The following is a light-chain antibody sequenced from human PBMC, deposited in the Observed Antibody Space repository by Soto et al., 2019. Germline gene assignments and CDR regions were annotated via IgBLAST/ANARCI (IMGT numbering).Light chain of an antibody. CDR2: VNNDGSH. CDR1: SGHRNYA. J-gene: IGLJ3*02. Sequence: QPVLTQSPSASASLGASVELTCTLSSGHRNYAIAWHQQQPEKGPRYLMKVNNDGSHIKGDGIPDRFSGSSSGPNRYRTISSLQSEDEADYYCHTWGAGTRVFGGGTKLTVL. CDR3: HTWGAGTRV. V-gene: IGLV4-69*01.